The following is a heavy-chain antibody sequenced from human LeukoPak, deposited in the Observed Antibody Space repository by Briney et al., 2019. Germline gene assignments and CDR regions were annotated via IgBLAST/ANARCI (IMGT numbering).Heavy chain of an antibody. CDR3: ARDDLHGDLDFDY. Sequence: ASVKVSCKASGYTFTSYGISWVRQAPGQGLEWMGWISAYNDNTNYARKLQGRVTMTTDTFTNTAYMELRSLRSDDTAVYYCARDDLHGDLDFDYWGQGTLVTVSS. V-gene: IGHV1-18*04. J-gene: IGHJ4*02. CDR1: GYTFTSYG. CDR2: ISAYNDNT. D-gene: IGHD4-17*01.